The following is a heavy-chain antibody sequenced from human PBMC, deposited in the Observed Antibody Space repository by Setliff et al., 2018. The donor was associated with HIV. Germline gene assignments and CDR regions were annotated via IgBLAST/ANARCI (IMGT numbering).Heavy chain of an antibody. Sequence: GESLKISCKGFGYIFTSYWIGWVRQMPGKGLEWMGIIYPGDSDTRYSPSFQGQVTISADESISTAYLQWSSLRASDTALYYFASDGVVPAAIGYAFDIWGQVTVVTVS. D-gene: IGHD2-2*01. CDR1: GYIFTSYW. CDR3: ASDGVVPAAIGYAFDI. CDR2: IYPGDSDT. J-gene: IGHJ3*02. V-gene: IGHV5-51*01.